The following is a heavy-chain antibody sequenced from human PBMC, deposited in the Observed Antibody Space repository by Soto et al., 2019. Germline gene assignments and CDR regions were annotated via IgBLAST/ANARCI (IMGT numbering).Heavy chain of an antibody. J-gene: IGHJ6*02. V-gene: IGHV1-69*13. CDR3: AREARDNYDFWSGSLELLGRDYYYGMDV. D-gene: IGHD3-3*01. Sequence: SVKVSCKASGGTFSSYAISWVRQAPGQGLEWMGGIIPIFGTANYAQKFQGRVTITADESTSTAYMELSSLRSEDTAVYYCAREARDNYDFWSGSLELLGRDYYYGMDVWGQGTTVTVSS. CDR2: IIPIFGTA. CDR1: GGTFSSYA.